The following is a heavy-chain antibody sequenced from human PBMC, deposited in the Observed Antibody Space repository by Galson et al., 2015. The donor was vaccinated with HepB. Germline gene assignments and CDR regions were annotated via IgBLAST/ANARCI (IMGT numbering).Heavy chain of an antibody. CDR1: GFTFSSYW. D-gene: IGHD6-13*01. V-gene: IGHV3-7*03. CDR2: IKQDGSEK. CDR3: ARLRGIAAAGPPDY. J-gene: IGHJ4*02. Sequence: SLRLSCAASGFTFSSYWMSWVRQAPGKGLEWVANIKQDGSEKYYVDSVKGRFTISRDNAKNSLYLQMNSLRAEDTAVYYCARLRGIAAAGPPDYWGQGTLVTVSS.